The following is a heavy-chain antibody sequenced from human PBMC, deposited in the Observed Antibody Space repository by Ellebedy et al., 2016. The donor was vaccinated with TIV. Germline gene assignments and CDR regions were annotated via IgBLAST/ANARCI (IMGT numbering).Heavy chain of an antibody. Sequence: GGSLRLXXAASGFTFSGHGLHWVRQAPGKGLEWVALISYDGSYTYYADSVKGRFTISRDNVKNTLVLQMNSLRAEDTAVYYCAKTAYYGGKGFYIDSWGQGTLVTVSS. J-gene: IGHJ4*02. CDR2: ISYDGSYT. CDR3: AKTAYYGGKGFYIDS. CDR1: GFTFSGHG. D-gene: IGHD4-23*01. V-gene: IGHV3-30*18.